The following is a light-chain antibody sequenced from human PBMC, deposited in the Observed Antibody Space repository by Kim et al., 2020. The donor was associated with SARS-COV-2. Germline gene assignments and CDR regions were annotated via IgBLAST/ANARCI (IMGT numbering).Light chain of an antibody. V-gene: IGLV1-36*01. J-gene: IGLJ1*01. CDR1: NSNIGNNA. CDR2: DND. Sequence: QSVLTQPPSVSEAPRQRVTISCSGSNSNIGNNAVNWYQQLPGKAPKLLIYDNDLLPSGVSDRFSGSKSGTSASLAISGLQSEDEADYYCATWDDSLNGYVFGTGTKVTVL. CDR3: ATWDDSLNGYV.